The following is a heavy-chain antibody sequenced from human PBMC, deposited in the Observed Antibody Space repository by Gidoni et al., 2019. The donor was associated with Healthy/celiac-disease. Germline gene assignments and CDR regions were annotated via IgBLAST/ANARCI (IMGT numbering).Heavy chain of an antibody. CDR2: ISSSSSTI. J-gene: IGHJ4*02. Sequence: EVQLVESGGGLVQPGGSLRLSCAASGFTFSSYSMNWVRQAPGKGLEWVSYISSSSSTIYYADSVKGRFTISRDNAKNSLYLQMNSLRAEDTAVYYCARGTSRGYGDFLYYWGQGTLVTVSS. CDR3: ARGTSRGYGDFLYY. CDR1: GFTFSSYS. V-gene: IGHV3-48*04. D-gene: IGHD4-17*01.